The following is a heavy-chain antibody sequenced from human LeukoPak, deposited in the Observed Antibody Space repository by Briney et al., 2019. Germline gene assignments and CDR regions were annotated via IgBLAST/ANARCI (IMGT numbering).Heavy chain of an antibody. CDR1: RYSISTYW. J-gene: IGHJ4*02. V-gene: IGHV5-51*01. CDR2: IYPGDSHT. D-gene: IGHD3-10*01. Sequence: GESLKISCKGSRYSISTYWIGWVRQMPGKGLVWMGIIYPGDSHTRYSPSFQGQVTISADKSINTAYLQWSSLKASDTAMYYCASGSGSYYNLDYWGQGTLVTVSS. CDR3: ASGSGSYYNLDY.